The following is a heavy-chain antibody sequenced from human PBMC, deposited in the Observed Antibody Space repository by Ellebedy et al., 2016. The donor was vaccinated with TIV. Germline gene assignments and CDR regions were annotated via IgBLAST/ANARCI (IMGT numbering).Heavy chain of an antibody. D-gene: IGHD2-2*01. CDR3: AKDWGVPAAISLAFDI. Sequence: GGSLRLSCAASGFTFSNYAMSWVRQAPGKGLEWVSGIRSSAYSTFYADSVRGRFTVSRDNSKNTLFLQMNSLRAEDTAVYYCAKDWGVPAAISLAFDIWGQGTMVTVSS. CDR1: GFTFSNYA. J-gene: IGHJ3*02. V-gene: IGHV3-23*01. CDR2: IRSSAYST.